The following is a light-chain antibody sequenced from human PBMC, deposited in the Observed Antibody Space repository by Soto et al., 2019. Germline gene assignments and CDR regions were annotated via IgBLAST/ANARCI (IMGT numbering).Light chain of an antibody. CDR1: QSVSSSY. V-gene: IGKV3-20*01. Sequence: EIVLTQSPGTLSLSPGERATLSCRASQSVSSSYLAWYQQKPGQAPRLLIYGASSMATGIQDRFSGSGSGTDFTLTISRREPEDFAVYYCQQYGSPYTFGQGTKLEIK. CDR2: GAS. J-gene: IGKJ2*01. CDR3: QQYGSPYT.